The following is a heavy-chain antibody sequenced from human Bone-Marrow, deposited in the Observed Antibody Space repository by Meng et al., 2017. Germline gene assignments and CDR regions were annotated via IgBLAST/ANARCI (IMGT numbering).Heavy chain of an antibody. Sequence: GESLKISCAASGFTLSDHYMTWIRQAPGKGLEWVSYISSSGTAIYYADSVKGRLTISRDTAKNSLYLQMNSRRGEDTAVYYCARDPRRRSYYYNGMDVWGQGTTVTVSS. D-gene: IGHD5-24*01. CDR2: ISSSGTAI. CDR3: ARDPRRRSYYYNGMDV. J-gene: IGHJ6*02. V-gene: IGHV3-11*04. CDR1: GFTLSDHY.